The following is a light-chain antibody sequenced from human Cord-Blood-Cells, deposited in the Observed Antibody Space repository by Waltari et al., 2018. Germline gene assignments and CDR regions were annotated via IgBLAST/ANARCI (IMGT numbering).Light chain of an antibody. V-gene: IGLV2-18*02. Sequence: QSALTQPPSVSASPGQSVTISCTGTSSDVGSYNRFSWYQQPPGTAPKLMLYEVSNRPSGVPDRFSGSKSGNTASLTISGIQAEDEADYYCSSYTSSSTVVFGGGTKLTVL. J-gene: IGLJ2*01. CDR2: EVS. CDR1: SSDVGSYNR. CDR3: SSYTSSSTVV.